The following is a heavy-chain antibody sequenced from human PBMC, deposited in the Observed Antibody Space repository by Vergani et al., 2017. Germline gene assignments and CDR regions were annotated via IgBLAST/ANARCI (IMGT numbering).Heavy chain of an antibody. CDR2: ITPSGGHT. CDR1: GYTFSNYY. Sequence: QVQVVQSGAEVKKSGASVKVSCKTSGYTFSNYYMHWVRQAPGQGLEWMGIITPSGGHTNYAQKFQGRVTMTRDTSTSTVYMELSSLRSEDTAIYYCARGDYDILTGYRYWFQGTLVTVSA. D-gene: IGHD3-9*01. CDR3: ARGDYDILTGYRY. V-gene: IGHV1-46*03. J-gene: IGHJ4*02.